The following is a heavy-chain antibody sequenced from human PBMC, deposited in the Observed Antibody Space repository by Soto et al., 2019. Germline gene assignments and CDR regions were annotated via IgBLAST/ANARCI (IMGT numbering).Heavy chain of an antibody. D-gene: IGHD6-6*01. CDR1: GRSFSGYY. V-gene: IGHV4-34*01. CDR3: ARGAARVDRRSFSLLKNWYFDL. J-gene: IGHJ2*01. Sequence: QVQLQQWGAGLLKPSETLSLTCAVYGRSFSGYYWSWIRQPPGKGLEWIGEINHSGSTNYNPSLKRRVTISVDTSKNQFSLKLSSVTAADTAVYYCARGAARVDRRSFSLLKNWYFDLWGRGTLVTVSS. CDR2: INHSGST.